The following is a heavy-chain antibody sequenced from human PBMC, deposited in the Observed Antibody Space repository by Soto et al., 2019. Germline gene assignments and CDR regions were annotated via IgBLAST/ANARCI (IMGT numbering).Heavy chain of an antibody. CDR1: GFTFSNYA. V-gene: IGHV3-23*01. J-gene: IGHJ4*02. D-gene: IGHD2-15*01. CDR3: AKSPLGYCSGGSCYPPHYFDY. CDR2: VGGSGDST. Sequence: EVHLLDSGGGLVQPGGSLRLSCAASGFTFSNYAMSWVRQVPGKGLEWVSGVGGSGDSTYYADSVKGRFTISRDNSKDTLYLQMNSLRAEDTAVYYCAKSPLGYCSGGSCYPPHYFDYWGQGTLVTVSS.